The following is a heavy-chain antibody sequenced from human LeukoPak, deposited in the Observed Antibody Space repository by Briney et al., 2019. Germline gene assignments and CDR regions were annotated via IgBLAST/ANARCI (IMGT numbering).Heavy chain of an antibody. D-gene: IGHD1-26*01. CDR2: IYNSGST. CDR3: AKDRGYVVGATTWFDY. CDR1: GGSVSDYY. J-gene: IGHJ4*02. Sequence: SETLSLTCTVSGGSVSDYYRSWIRQPPGKGLEWIGYIYNSGSTNYNPSLKSRVTISVDTSKNQFSLKLSSVTAADTAVYYCAKDRGYVVGATTWFDYWGQGTLVTVSS. V-gene: IGHV4-59*02.